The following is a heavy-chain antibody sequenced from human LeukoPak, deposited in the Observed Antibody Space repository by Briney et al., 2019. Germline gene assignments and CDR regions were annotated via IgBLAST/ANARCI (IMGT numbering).Heavy chain of an antibody. Sequence: SVKVSCKASGYTFTGYYMHWVRQAPGQGLEWMGWINPNSGGTNYAQKFQDRVTMTRDTSISTAYMELSRLRSDDTAVYYCARVLLTYYFDSSGYYYYWGQGTLVTVSS. D-gene: IGHD3-22*01. CDR3: ARVLLTYYFDSSGYYYY. CDR2: INPNSGGT. V-gene: IGHV1-2*02. J-gene: IGHJ4*02. CDR1: GYTFTGYY.